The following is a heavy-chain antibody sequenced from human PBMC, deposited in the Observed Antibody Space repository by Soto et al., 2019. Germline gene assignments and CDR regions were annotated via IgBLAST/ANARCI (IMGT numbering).Heavy chain of an antibody. D-gene: IGHD6-6*01. V-gene: IGHV1-69*02. CDR1: GGTFSSYT. J-gene: IGHJ4*02. CDR3: ARLYSSSLIDY. Sequence: SVKVSCKASGGTFSSYTISWVRQAPGQGLEWMGRIIPILGIANYAQKFQGRVTITADKSTSTAYMELSSLRSEDTAVYYCARLYSSSLIDYWGQGTLVTVSS. CDR2: IIPILGIA.